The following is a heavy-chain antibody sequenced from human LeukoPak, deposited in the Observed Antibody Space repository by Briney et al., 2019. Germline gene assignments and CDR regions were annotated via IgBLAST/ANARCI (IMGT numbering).Heavy chain of an antibody. CDR1: GFTFSSYA. CDR3: TRKTPGRTPFDY. J-gene: IGHJ4*02. D-gene: IGHD2-15*01. CDR2: VGTSADT. V-gene: IGHV3-23*01. Sequence: PGGSLRLSWLASGFTFSSYAMDWVRQAPGQGLQWVSAVGTSADTCYADSVRGRFTISRDNSKNTLYLQMDSLRAEDTAIYYCTRKTPGRTPFDYWGQGILVTVSS.